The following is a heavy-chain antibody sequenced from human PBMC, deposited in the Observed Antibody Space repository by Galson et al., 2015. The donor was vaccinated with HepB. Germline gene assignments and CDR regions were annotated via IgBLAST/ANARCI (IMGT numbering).Heavy chain of an antibody. CDR1: GFAFSSYS. J-gene: IGHJ3*02. D-gene: IGHD2-21*02. CDR2: ISSSSSYI. CDR3: ARAYCGGDCTMGAFDI. Sequence: SLRLSCAASGFAFSSYSMNWVRQAPGKGLEWVSSISSSSSYIYYADSVKGRFTISRDNAKNSLYLQMNSLRAEDTAVYYCARAYCGGDCTMGAFDIWGQGTMVTVSS. V-gene: IGHV3-21*01.